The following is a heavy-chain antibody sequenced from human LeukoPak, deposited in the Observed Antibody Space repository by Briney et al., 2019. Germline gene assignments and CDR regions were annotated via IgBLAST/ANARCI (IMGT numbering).Heavy chain of an antibody. Sequence: PGGSLRLSCAASGFTFSSYGMSWVRQAPGKGLEWVSAISGSGGSTYYADSVKGRFTISRDKSKNTLYLQMNSLRAEDTAVYYCAKSRWELHPTFDYWGQGTLVTVSS. CDR2: ISGSGGST. J-gene: IGHJ4*02. D-gene: IGHD1-26*01. CDR3: AKSRWELHPTFDY. CDR1: GFTFSSYG. V-gene: IGHV3-23*01.